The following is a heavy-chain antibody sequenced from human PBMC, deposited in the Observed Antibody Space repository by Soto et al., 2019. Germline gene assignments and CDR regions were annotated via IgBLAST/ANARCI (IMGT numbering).Heavy chain of an antibody. CDR2: ITETGGDT. J-gene: IGHJ6*02. CDR3: TKASPDRHHMDV. V-gene: IGHV3-23*01. CDR1: GFTFSKFV. Sequence: GGSLKLSCAASGFTFSKFVMRWVRQTPGKGLEWVSTITETGGDTYYTDSVKGRFTISRDNSKNTLYLQMTSLRAEDTALYYCTKASPDRHHMDVWGQGTTVTVSS.